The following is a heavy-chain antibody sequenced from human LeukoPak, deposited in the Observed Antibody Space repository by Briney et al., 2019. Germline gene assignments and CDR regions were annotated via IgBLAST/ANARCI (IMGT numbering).Heavy chain of an antibody. V-gene: IGHV1-69*13. CDR1: GGTFSSYA. Sequence: SVKVSCKASGGTFSSYAISWVRQAPGQGLEWMGGIIPIFGTANYAQKFQGRVTITADESTSTAYMELSSLRSEDTAVYYCARQLAYYDFWSVYYWGQGTLVTVSS. CDR3: ARQLAYYDFWSVYY. J-gene: IGHJ4*02. CDR2: IIPIFGTA. D-gene: IGHD3-3*01.